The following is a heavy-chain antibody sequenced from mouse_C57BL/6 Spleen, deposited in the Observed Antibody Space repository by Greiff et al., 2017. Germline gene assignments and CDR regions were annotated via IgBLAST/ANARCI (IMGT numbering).Heavy chain of an antibody. CDR2: IDPSDSYT. D-gene: IGHD1-1*01. J-gene: IGHJ4*01. Sequence: QVQLQQPGAELVKPGASVKLSCKASGYTFTSYWMQWVKQRPGQGLEWIGEIDPSDSYTNYNQQFQGKATLTVDTSSSTAYMPLSSLTSEDSAVYYCARQFSTTVVGMDYWGQGTSVTVSS. CDR3: ARQFSTTVVGMDY. CDR1: GYTFTSYW. V-gene: IGHV1-50*01.